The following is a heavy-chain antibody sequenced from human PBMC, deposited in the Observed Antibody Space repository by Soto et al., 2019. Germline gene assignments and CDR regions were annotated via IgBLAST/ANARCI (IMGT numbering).Heavy chain of an antibody. D-gene: IGHD5-18*01. Sequence: QSLSLTCATSGDSVSIKSAAWNWIRQYPSRGLEWLGRTYYRSKWYYDYADSVKSRITINSDTSKNQFSLQLNSVTPEDTAVYYCARDPGYSLDYWGQGTLVTV. CDR1: GDSVSIKSAA. V-gene: IGHV6-1*01. J-gene: IGHJ4*02. CDR3: ARDPGYSLDY. CDR2: TYYRSKWYY.